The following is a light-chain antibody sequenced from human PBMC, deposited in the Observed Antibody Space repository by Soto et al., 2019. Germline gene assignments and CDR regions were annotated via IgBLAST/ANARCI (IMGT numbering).Light chain of an antibody. CDR2: GAS. J-gene: IGKJ2*01. CDR3: QPYGSSRT. CDR1: QSVTRSY. Sequence: EIVLKQSPDTLSLSPGERATLSCRASQSVTRSYLAWYQQRPGQAPMLLIYGASSRAAGIPDRFSGSGSGTDFTLTISRLEPDAFAVYYCQPYGSSRTFGQGTKLEI. V-gene: IGKV3-20*01.